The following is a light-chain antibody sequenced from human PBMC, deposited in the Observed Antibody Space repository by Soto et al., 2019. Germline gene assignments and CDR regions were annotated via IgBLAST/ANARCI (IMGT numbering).Light chain of an antibody. V-gene: IGKV1-39*01. CDR3: QQSYSTPYT. CDR2: ASF. Sequence: DIQMTQSPSSLSVFVGDRVTITCRASQSISSFFNWYQQKPGKAPKLLIYASFNLQSGVPSRFSGSGSGTDFALTISSLQPEDFATYYCQQSYSTPYTVGQGTKLEIK. CDR1: QSISSF. J-gene: IGKJ2*01.